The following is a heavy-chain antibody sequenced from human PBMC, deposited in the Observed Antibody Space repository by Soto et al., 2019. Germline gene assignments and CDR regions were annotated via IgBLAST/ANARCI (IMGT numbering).Heavy chain of an antibody. CDR2: INHSGST. CDR1: GGSFSGYY. J-gene: IGHJ6*03. D-gene: IGHD3-3*01. CDR3: ARQSPPGITIFGVVIDPGHYYYMDV. V-gene: IGHV4-34*01. Sequence: SETLSLTCAVYGGSFSGYYWSWIRQPPGKGLEWIGEINHSGSTNYNPSLRSRVTISVDTSRNQFSLKLSSVTAADTAVYYCARQSPPGITIFGVVIDPGHYYYMDVWGKGPTVTVSS.